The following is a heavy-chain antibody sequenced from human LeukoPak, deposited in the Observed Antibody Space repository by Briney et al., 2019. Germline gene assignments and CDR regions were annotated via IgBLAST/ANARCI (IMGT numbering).Heavy chain of an antibody. J-gene: IGHJ4*02. D-gene: IGHD3-10*01. V-gene: IGHV4-34*01. Sequence: SETLSLTCAVYDGSFNDYFWSWVRQPPGKGLEWIGEINHSGSTNYNPSLKSRVTISVDTSKNQFSLKLSSVTAADTAVYYCARRPGPNYGSGDYWGQGTLVTVSS. CDR1: DGSFNDYF. CDR2: INHSGST. CDR3: ARRPGPNYGSGDY.